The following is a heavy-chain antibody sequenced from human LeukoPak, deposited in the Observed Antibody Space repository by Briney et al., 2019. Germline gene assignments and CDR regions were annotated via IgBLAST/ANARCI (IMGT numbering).Heavy chain of an antibody. CDR1: RFTFSIYA. Sequence: GSLRLSCAASRFTFSIYAMNWVRQAPGKGLEWVAVIAYDGNKKYYADSVRGRFTISRDNSKNTLFLQMNSLRVEDTAVYYCGRDRTSMEYDNGGIDYWGQGTLVTVSS. CDR3: GRDRTSMEYDNGGIDY. J-gene: IGHJ4*02. D-gene: IGHD4/OR15-4a*01. V-gene: IGHV3-30*04. CDR2: IAYDGNKK.